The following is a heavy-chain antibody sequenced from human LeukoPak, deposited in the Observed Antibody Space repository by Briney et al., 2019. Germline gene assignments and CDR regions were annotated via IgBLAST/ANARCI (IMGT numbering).Heavy chain of an antibody. CDR3: AKDKEGYCSGGSCYSPAFDY. D-gene: IGHD2-15*01. J-gene: IGHJ4*02. V-gene: IGHV3-9*01. CDR2: ISWNGGSI. CDR1: GFTFDDYA. Sequence: GGSLRLSCAVSGFTFDDYAMHWVRQAPGKGLEWVSGISWNGGSIGYADSVKGRFTISRDNAKNSLYLQMNSLRAEDTALYYCAKDKEGYCSGGSCYSPAFDYWGQGTLVTVSS.